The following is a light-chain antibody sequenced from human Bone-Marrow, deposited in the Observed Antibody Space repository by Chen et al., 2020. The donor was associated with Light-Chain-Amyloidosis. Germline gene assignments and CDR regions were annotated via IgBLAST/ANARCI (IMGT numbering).Light chain of an antibody. CDR2: DVY. J-gene: IGKJ4*01. CDR3: QQYDHFLS. V-gene: IGKV1-33*01. Sequence: DIQMTQSPSSLSASVGDRVTITCQASQDISRFLNWYQQKPWKAPNLLIYDVYKLETGVPPRFSGSGSGKHFTLTITSLQPEDIATYYCQQYDHFLSFGGGTKVEVK. CDR1: QDISRF.